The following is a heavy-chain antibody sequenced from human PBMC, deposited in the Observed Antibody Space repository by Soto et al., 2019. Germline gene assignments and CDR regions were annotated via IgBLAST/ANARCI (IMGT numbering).Heavy chain of an antibody. Sequence: QVQLQQWGAGLLKPSETLSLTCAVYGGSFSGYYWSWIRQPPGKGLEWIGEINHSGSTNYNPSLKSRVTISVDTSKNQFSLKLSSVTAADTAVYYCARALPDNQSKYRRSFDYWGQGTLVTVSS. CDR3: ARALPDNQSKYRRSFDY. CDR1: GGSFSGYY. J-gene: IGHJ4*02. CDR2: INHSGST. V-gene: IGHV4-34*01. D-gene: IGHD3-16*02.